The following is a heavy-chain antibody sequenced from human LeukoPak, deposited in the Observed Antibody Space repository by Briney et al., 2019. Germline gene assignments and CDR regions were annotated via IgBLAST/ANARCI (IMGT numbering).Heavy chain of an antibody. Sequence: GGSLRLSWVASGFTFSGSAMHWVRQASGKGLEWVGCIRSKANTYATAYAASVKGRFTISRDDSKNTAYLQMNSLKTEDTAVYYCTRPRWGYYESSGYNDAFDIWGQGTMVTVSS. CDR2: IRSKANTYAT. J-gene: IGHJ3*02. V-gene: IGHV3-73*01. CDR3: TRPRWGYYESSGYNDAFDI. CDR1: GFTFSGSA. D-gene: IGHD3-22*01.